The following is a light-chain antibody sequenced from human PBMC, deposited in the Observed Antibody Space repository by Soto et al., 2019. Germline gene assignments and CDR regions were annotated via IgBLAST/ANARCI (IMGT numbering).Light chain of an antibody. CDR2: GAS. V-gene: IGKV3-20*01. Sequence: EIVLTQSPGSLSLSPGDRATLSCRASQSVGGNVAWYQQIPGQPPKLLIFGASSRATGIADKFSGSGSGTDFTLTISRLEPEDSAVYFCQHYSYSQWTVGQGTKVDSK. J-gene: IGKJ1*01. CDR3: QHYSYSQWT. CDR1: QSVGGN.